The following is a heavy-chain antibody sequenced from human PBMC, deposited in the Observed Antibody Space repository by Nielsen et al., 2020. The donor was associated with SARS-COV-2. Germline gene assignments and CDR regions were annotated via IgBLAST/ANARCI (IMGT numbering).Heavy chain of an antibody. CDR1: GGAFSGYR. D-gene: IGHD3-3*01. V-gene: IGHV4-34*01. CDR2: INDSGIT. CDR3: ARGIYDFLSGSDVSLNGLDV. Sequence: SETLSLTCGVSGGAFSGYRWTWVRQSPGKGLEWLGEINDSGITNYNPPLTGRVSISQDASKRQLSLKLSSVTAADTALYFCARGIYDFLSGSDVSLNGLDVWGQGTTVTVSS. J-gene: IGHJ6*02.